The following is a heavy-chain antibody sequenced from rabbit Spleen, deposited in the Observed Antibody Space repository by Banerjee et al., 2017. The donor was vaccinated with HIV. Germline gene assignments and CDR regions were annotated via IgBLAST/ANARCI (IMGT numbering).Heavy chain of an antibody. Sequence: QEQLVESGGGLVKPEGSLTLTCKASGFSFSDRDVMCWVRQAPGKGLEWIACINTATSKAVYATWAKGRFTISRTSSTTVTLQMTSLTAADTATYFCARAIVPWLGLTRLDLWGPGPWSPS. J-gene: IGHJ3*01. CDR2: INTATSKA. CDR1: GFSFSDRDV. CDR3: ARAIVPWLGLTRLDL. V-gene: IGHV1S45*01. D-gene: IGHD4-1*01.